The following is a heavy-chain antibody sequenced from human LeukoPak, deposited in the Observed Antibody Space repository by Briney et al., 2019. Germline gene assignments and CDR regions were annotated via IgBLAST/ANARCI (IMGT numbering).Heavy chain of an antibody. CDR3: ARGSGSSQYYFDY. J-gene: IGHJ4*02. Sequence: PGGPLRPSCAASGFTFSSYGMHWVRQAPGKGLDSVAVIWYDGSNKYYADSVKGRFTISRDNSKNTLYLQMNSLRAEDTAVYYCARGSGSSQYYFDYWGQGTLVTVSS. D-gene: IGHD3-10*01. V-gene: IGHV3-33*01. CDR2: IWYDGSNK. CDR1: GFTFSSYG.